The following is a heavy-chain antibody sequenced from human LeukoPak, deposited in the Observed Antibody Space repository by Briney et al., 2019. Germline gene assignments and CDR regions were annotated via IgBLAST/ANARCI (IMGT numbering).Heavy chain of an antibody. CDR3: ATRYLAYCGGDCYSRGYYFDY. J-gene: IGHJ4*02. Sequence: ASVKVSCKASGGTFSSYAISWVRQAPGQGLEWMGRIIPILGIANYAQKFQGRVMITADKSTSTAYMELSSLRSEDTAVYYCATRYLAYCGGDCYSRGYYFDYWGQGTLVTVSS. D-gene: IGHD2-21*02. V-gene: IGHV1-69*04. CDR2: IIPILGIA. CDR1: GGTFSSYA.